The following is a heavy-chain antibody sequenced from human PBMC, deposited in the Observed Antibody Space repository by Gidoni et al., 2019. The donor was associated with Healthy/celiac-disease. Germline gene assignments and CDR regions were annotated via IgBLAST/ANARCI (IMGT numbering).Heavy chain of an antibody. Sequence: QVQLVQSGAEVKKPGSSVKVFCKASGGTFSSYANSWLRQAPGQGLEWMGGIIPIFGTANYAQKFQGRVTITADESTSTAYMELSSLRSEDTAVYYCARKSSRVRGAPYYYYYGMDVWGQGTTVTVSS. CDR3: ARKSSRVRGAPYYYYYGMDV. CDR2: IIPIFGTA. CDR1: GGTFSSYA. V-gene: IGHV1-69*01. D-gene: IGHD3-10*01. J-gene: IGHJ6*02.